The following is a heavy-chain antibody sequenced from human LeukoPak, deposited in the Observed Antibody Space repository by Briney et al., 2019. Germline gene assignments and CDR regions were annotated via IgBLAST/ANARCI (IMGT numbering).Heavy chain of an antibody. D-gene: IGHD3-10*01. CDR3: ARTMVRGVIHAFDI. CDR2: IYHSGST. CDR1: GYSISSGYY. J-gene: IGHJ3*02. Sequence: SETLSLTCTVSGYSISSGYYWGWIRQPPGKGLEGTGSIYHSGSTYYNPSLKSRVTISVDTSKNQFSLKLSSVTAADTAVYYCARTMVRGVIHAFDIWGQGTMVTVSS. V-gene: IGHV4-38-2*02.